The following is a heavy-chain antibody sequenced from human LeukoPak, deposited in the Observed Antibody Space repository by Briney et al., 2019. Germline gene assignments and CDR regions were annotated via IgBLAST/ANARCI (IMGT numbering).Heavy chain of an antibody. CDR1: GGSISSYY. J-gene: IGHJ3*02. CDR3: ARSGYEWWVAFDI. V-gene: IGHV4-34*01. Sequence: SETLSLTCTVSGGSISSYYWSWIRQPPGKGLEWIGEINHSGSTNYNPSLKSRVTISVDTSKNQFSLKLSSVTAADTAVYYCARSGYEWWVAFDIWGQGTMVTVSS. CDR2: INHSGST. D-gene: IGHD5-12*01.